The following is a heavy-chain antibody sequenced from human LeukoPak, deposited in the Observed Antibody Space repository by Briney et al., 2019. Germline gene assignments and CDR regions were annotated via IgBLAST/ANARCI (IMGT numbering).Heavy chain of an antibody. CDR3: ATGNYYDSRGYYTFGH. CDR1: GFTFSRYW. CDR2: INGDGSTT. J-gene: IGHJ1*01. V-gene: IGHV3-74*01. Sequence: GGSLSPSCAASGFTFSRYWMHWVRQAPGKGLVWVSRINGDGSTTSYADSVKGGFTISRDNAKNTLYLQMNSLRAEDTAVYYCATGNYYDSRGYYTFGHWGQGTLVTVSS. D-gene: IGHD3-22*01.